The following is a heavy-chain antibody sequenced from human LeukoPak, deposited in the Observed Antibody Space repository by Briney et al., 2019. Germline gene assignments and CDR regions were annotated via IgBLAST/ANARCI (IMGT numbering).Heavy chain of an antibody. V-gene: IGHV1-8*01. CDR2: MNPNSGNT. J-gene: IGHJ3*02. CDR1: GYTFTSYD. D-gene: IGHD2-2*01. CDR3: ARELDTVVPAAIGFDI. Sequence: ASVKVSCKASGYTFTSYDINWVRQATGQGLEWMGWMNPNSGNTGYAQKFQGRVTMTRNTSISTAYMELNSLRAEDTAVYYCARELDTVVPAAIGFDIWGQGTMVTVSS.